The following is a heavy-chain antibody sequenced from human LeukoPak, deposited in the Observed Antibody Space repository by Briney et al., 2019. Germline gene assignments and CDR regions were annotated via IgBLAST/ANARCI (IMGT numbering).Heavy chain of an antibody. D-gene: IGHD5-12*01. V-gene: IGHV3-9*01. CDR3: AREVEGYSGYGNWFHP. CDR1: GFTFDDYA. Sequence: PGGSLRLSCAASGFTFDDYAMHWVRQAPGKGLEWVSGISWNSGSIGYADSVKGRFTISRDNAKNSLYLQRNSLRAEDTAVYYCAREVEGYSGYGNWFHPWGQGTLVTVSS. CDR2: ISWNSGSI. J-gene: IGHJ5*02.